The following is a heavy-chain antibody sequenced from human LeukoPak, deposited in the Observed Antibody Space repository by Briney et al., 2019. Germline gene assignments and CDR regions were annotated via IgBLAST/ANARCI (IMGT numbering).Heavy chain of an antibody. CDR3: ARDHGYYARDY. D-gene: IGHD4-17*01. J-gene: IGHJ4*02. CDR2: IKQDGSEK. Sequence: GGSLRLSSAASGFTFSGYWMTWVRQAPGKGLEWVANIKQDGSEKYYVDSVKGRFTISRDNAKNSLYLQMNSLRAEDTAVYYCARDHGYYARDYWRQGSGVSVSS. CDR1: GFTFSGYW. V-gene: IGHV3-7*04.